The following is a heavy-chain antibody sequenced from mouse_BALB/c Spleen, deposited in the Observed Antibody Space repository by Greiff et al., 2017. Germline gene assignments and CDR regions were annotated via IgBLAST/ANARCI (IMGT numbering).Heavy chain of an antibody. V-gene: IGHV5-6-5*01. D-gene: IGHD1-2*01. Sequence: EVQLQESGGGLVKPGGSLKLSCAASGFTFSSYAMSWVRQTPEKRLEWVASISSGGSTYYPDSVKGRFTISRDNARNILYLQMSSLRSEDTAMYYCARGLFTATGAMDYWGQGTSVTVSS. CDR2: ISSGGST. CDR1: GFTFSSYA. J-gene: IGHJ4*01. CDR3: ARGLFTATGAMDY.